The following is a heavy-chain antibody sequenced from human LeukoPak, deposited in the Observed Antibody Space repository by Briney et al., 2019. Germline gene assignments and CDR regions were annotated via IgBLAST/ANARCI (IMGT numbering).Heavy chain of an antibody. Sequence: GGSLRLSCAASGFTVSSNYMSWVRQAPGKGLEWVSVIYSGGSTYYADSVKGRFTISRDNSNNTLYLQMNSLRAEDTAAYYCATEYYDYVWGTNYFDYWGQGTLVTVSS. D-gene: IGHD3-16*01. V-gene: IGHV3-53*01. CDR2: IYSGGST. CDR3: ATEYYDYVWGTNYFDY. J-gene: IGHJ4*02. CDR1: GFTVSSNY.